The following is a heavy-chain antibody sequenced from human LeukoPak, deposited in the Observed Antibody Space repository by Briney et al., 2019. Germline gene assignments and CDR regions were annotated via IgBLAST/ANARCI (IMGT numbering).Heavy chain of an antibody. V-gene: IGHV3-64D*06. CDR1: GFTFNTYS. CDR3: VRRVASSFFDF. D-gene: IGHD6-13*01. CDR2: INSNGGVT. J-gene: IGHJ4*02. Sequence: PGGSLRLSCSASGFTFNTYSMHWVRQAPGKGMEYVSAINSNGGVTYYADSVKGRFTISRDNSKNTQYLQMSSLRAEDTAVYYCVRRVASSFFDFWGQGTLVTVSS.